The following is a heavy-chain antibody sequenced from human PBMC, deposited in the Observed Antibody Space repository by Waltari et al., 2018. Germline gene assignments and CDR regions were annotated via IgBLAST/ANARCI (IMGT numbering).Heavy chain of an antibody. J-gene: IGHJ3*01. CDR3: AKRIVGGPFDV. D-gene: IGHD1-26*01. Sequence: QVHLVQSGAEVRKPGSSVRVTCEASGGSFGTYAITRVRQAPGQGLEWMTGIIPIYGTPNYAQKFQGRVTIAADESTRTAYMELSSLRSDDTAVYYCAKRIVGGPFDVWGQGTVVTVSS. V-gene: IGHV1-69*12. CDR1: GGSFGTYA. CDR2: IIPIYGTP.